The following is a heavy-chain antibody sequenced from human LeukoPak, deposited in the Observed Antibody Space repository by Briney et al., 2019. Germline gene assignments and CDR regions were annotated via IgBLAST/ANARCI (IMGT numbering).Heavy chain of an antibody. CDR1: GYSFTSYW. Sequence: GESLKISCKGSGYSFTSYWIGWVRQMPGKGLEWMGIIYPGDSDTRYSPSFQGQVTISADKSISTAYLQWSSLKASDTAMYYCARLSRAVAGTSGRDYMDVWGKGTTVTISS. CDR3: ARLSRAVAGTSGRDYMDV. CDR2: IYPGDSDT. V-gene: IGHV5-51*01. D-gene: IGHD6-19*01. J-gene: IGHJ6*03.